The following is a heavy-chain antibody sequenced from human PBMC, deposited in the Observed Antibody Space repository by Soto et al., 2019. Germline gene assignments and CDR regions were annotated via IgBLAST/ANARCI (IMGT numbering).Heavy chain of an antibody. CDR3: ARGLSLLLRYFDWLLSDAFDI. D-gene: IGHD3-9*01. V-gene: IGHV3-30-3*01. CDR2: ISYDGSNK. J-gene: IGHJ3*02. Sequence: PGGSLRLSCAASGFNFSSYAMHWVRQAPGKGLEWVAVISYDGSNKYYADSVKGRFTISRDNSKNTLYLQMNSLRAEDTAVYYCARGLSLLLRYFDWLLSDAFDIWGQGTMVTVSS. CDR1: GFNFSSYA.